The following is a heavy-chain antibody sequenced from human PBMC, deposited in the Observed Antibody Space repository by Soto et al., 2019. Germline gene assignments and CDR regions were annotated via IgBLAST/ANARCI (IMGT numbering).Heavy chain of an antibody. CDR3: ARYYYDSSGYSLWFFDL. J-gene: IGHJ2*01. V-gene: IGHV2-26*01. CDR1: GFSLSNGRMG. Sequence: QVTLKESGPVLVKPTETLTLTCTVSGFSLSNGRMGVSWIRQPPGKALEWLAHIFSSVEKSYSTSLKSRVTISKDTSKSQVVLTMTDMDPVDTATYYCARYYYDSSGYSLWFFDLWGRGTLVTVSS. CDR2: IFSSVEK. D-gene: IGHD3-22*01.